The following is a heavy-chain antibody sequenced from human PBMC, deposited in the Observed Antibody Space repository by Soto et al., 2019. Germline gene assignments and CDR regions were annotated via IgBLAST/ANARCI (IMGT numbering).Heavy chain of an antibody. CDR3: AKDAISGDGVWLMDS. J-gene: IGHJ5*02. CDR1: GFTFRNYA. Sequence: GGSLRLSCAASGFTFRNYAMTWARQAPGKGLEWVSSLLRSGSSAYYADSVRGRFTISSDTSANSLYLQMDNLRAEDTAIYYCAKDAISGDGVWLMDSWGQGTVVTVS. V-gene: IGHV3-23*01. CDR2: LLRSGSSA. D-gene: IGHD3-16*01.